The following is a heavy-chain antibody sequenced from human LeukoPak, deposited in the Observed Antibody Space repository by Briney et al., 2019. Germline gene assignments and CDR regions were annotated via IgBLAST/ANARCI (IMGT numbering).Heavy chain of an antibody. CDR2: IIGSGGST. J-gene: IGHJ4*02. CDR1: GFTLSIYA. D-gene: IGHD3-16*01. CDR3: AKVLGFGGVRSYFDY. V-gene: IGHV3-23*01. Sequence: PGGSLRLSCAASGFTLSIYAMSWVRQAPGKGLEWGLAIIGSGGSTYYADSVKGRFTISRDNSKNTLYLQMSSLRAEDTAVYYCAKVLGFGGVRSYFDYWGQGTLVTVSS.